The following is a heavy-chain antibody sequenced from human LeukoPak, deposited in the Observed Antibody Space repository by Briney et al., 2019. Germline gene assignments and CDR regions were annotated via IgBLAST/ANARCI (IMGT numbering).Heavy chain of an antibody. CDR3: ATMPRTAVGY. J-gene: IGHJ4*02. CDR2: IKADGSEK. CDR1: GFTFRNYW. Sequence: GGSLTLSCAASGFTFRNYWMSWVRQAPGRGLEWVALIKADGSEKYYVDSVEGRFTISRDNPKNSLCLQMNSLRDEDTAVYYCATMPRTAVGYWGQGTLVTVSS. V-gene: IGHV3-7*05. D-gene: IGHD2-21*02.